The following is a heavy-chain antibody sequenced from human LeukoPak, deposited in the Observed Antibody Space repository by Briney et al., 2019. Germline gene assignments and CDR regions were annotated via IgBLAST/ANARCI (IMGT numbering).Heavy chain of an antibody. CDR3: AGGRDAEYYFDY. CDR2: INPNSGGT. D-gene: IGHD1-14*01. J-gene: IGHJ4*02. CDR1: GYTFTGYY. V-gene: IGHV1-2*06. Sequence: GASVKVSCKASGYTFTGYYMHWVRQAPGQGLEWMGRINPNSGGTNYAQKFQGRVTMTRDTSISTAYMELSRLRSDNTAVYYCAGGRDAEYYFDYWGQGTLVTVSS.